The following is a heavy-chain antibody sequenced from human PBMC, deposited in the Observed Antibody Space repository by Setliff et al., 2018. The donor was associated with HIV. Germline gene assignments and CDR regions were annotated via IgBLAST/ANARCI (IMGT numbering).Heavy chain of an antibody. CDR1: GGFISTGGYS. J-gene: IGHJ6*02. V-gene: IGHV4-30-2*01. CDR2: IYHSGNT. Sequence: SETLSLTCTVSGGFISTGGYSWSWIRQPPGKGLEWIGYIYHSGNTYYNPSLKSRVSISVDNSKNTLFLQMNSLRPEDTAVYYCARDCRVGWVFTYGMDVWGQGTLVTVSS. CDR3: ARDCRVGWVFTYGMDV. D-gene: IGHD6-13*01.